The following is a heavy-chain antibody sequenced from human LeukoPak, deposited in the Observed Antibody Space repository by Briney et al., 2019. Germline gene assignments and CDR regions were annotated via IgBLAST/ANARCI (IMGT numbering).Heavy chain of an antibody. J-gene: IGHJ4*02. Sequence: ASVKVSXKASGYSFTDNYMHWVRQAPGQGLEWMGRINTNSGGTNYAQRFQGRVTMTRDTSISTVYMELRRLRSDDTAVYYCARVDIGYWGQGTLVTVSS. CDR1: GYSFTDNY. D-gene: IGHD5-12*01. V-gene: IGHV1-2*06. CDR2: INTNSGGT. CDR3: ARVDIGY.